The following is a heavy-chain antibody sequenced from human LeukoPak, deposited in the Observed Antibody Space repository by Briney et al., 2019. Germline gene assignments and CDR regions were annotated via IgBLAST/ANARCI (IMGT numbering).Heavy chain of an antibody. V-gene: IGHV4-39*07. J-gene: IGHJ4*02. D-gene: IGHD3-10*01. CDR2: IYHSGST. CDR3: AGVRVTRYFDY. CDR1: GGSISSSSYY. Sequence: PSETLSLTCTVSGGSISSSSYYWGWVRQPPGKGLEWIGEIYHSGSTNYNPSLKSRVTISVDKSKNQFSLKLSSVTAADTAVYYCAGVRVTRYFDYWGQGTLVTVSS.